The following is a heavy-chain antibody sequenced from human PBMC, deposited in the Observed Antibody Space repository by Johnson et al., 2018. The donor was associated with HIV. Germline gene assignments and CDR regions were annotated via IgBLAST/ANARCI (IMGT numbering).Heavy chain of an antibody. CDR1: GFTFDDYG. CDR3: ARVVGYKYGSAGDNDAFDI. Sequence: MLLVESGGGVVRPGGSLRLSCAASGFTFDDYGMSWVRQAPGKGLEWVSGITWNGGSTGYADSVKGRFTISRDNAKNSLYLQMTILRAEDTALYYCARVVGYKYGSAGDNDAFDIWGQGTMVTVSS. D-gene: IGHD5-18*01. CDR2: ITWNGGST. V-gene: IGHV3-20*04. J-gene: IGHJ3*02.